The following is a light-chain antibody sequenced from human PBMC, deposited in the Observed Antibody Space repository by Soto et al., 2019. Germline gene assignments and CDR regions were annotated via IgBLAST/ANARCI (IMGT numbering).Light chain of an antibody. V-gene: IGKV3-20*01. Sequence: EIVLTQSPGTLSLSPGEGATLSCRASQSVSSSYLAWYQQKPGQAPRLLIYGASSRATGIPDRFSGSGSGTDFALTISRLEPEDFAVYYCQQYGSSPVTFGPGTNVDIK. CDR3: QQYGSSPVT. CDR2: GAS. CDR1: QSVSSSY. J-gene: IGKJ3*01.